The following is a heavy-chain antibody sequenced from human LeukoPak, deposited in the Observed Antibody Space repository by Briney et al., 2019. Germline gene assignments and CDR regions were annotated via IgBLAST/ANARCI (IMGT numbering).Heavy chain of an antibody. J-gene: IGHJ4*02. Sequence: SQTLSLTCAVSGGSISIGGYSWSWIRQPPGKGLEWIGYIYHSGSTYYNPSLKSRVTISVDRSKNQFSLKLSSVTAADTAVYYCASSYDSSGYSDYWGQGTLVTVSS. CDR2: IYHSGST. CDR3: ASSYDSSGYSDY. V-gene: IGHV4-30-2*01. D-gene: IGHD3-22*01. CDR1: GGSISIGGYS.